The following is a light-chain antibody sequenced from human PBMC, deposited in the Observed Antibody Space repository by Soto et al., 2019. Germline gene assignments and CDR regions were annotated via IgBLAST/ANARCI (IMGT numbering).Light chain of an antibody. CDR3: QQYYIWPPWT. Sequence: ILMTQSPATLSVSPGERATLSCRASQSVSNNLAWYQQKPGQAPRLLIYDASTTATGIPARFSGSGSGTEFTLTISGLQSEDFAVYYCQQYYIWPPWTLGQGTKVEVK. V-gene: IGKV3-15*01. J-gene: IGKJ1*01. CDR2: DAS. CDR1: QSVSNN.